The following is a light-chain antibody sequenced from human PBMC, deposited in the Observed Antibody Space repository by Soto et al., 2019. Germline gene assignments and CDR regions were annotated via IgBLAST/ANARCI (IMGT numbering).Light chain of an antibody. J-gene: IGKJ1*01. CDR3: QQYYSIPRT. Sequence: DMMVTLAPHSLAASLGERATINCKSSQSVLYNSNNKNYLAWYQHKPGQPPKLLIYWASTRESGVPDRFSGSGSGTDFTLTINSLQAEDVAVYSCQQYYSIPRTFGQGTKVDI. V-gene: IGKV4-1*01. CDR2: WAS. CDR1: QSVLYNSNNKNY.